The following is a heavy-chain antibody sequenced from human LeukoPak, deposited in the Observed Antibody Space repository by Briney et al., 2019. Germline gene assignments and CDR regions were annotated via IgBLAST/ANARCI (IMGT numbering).Heavy chain of an antibody. CDR1: GGSISSSSYY. Sequence: SSETLSLTCTVSGGSISSSSYYWGWIRQPPGKGLEWTGSIYYSGSTNYNPSLKSRVTISVDTSKNQFSLKLSSVTAADTAVYYCARRSYYDSSGYQSFDYWGQGTLVTVSS. V-gene: IGHV4-39*07. CDR2: IYYSGST. CDR3: ARRSYYDSSGYQSFDY. J-gene: IGHJ4*02. D-gene: IGHD3-22*01.